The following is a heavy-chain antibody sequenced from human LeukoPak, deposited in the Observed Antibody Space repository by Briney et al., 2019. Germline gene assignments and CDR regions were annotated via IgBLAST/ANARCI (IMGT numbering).Heavy chain of an antibody. V-gene: IGHV3-23*01. CDR1: GFTFSTYP. J-gene: IGHJ4*02. D-gene: IGHD5-18*01. CDR3: AKGIARGYTYGTPFDY. Sequence: GGSLRLSCAASGFTFSTYPMNWARQAPGKGLEWVSAISGGDDSTYYADSVKGRFTISRDNSNNTLYLQMNSLRAEETAVYYCAKGIARGYTYGTPFDYWGQGTLVTVSS. CDR2: ISGGDDST.